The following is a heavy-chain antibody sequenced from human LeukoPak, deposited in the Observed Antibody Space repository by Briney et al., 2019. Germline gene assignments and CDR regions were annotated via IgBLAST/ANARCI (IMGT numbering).Heavy chain of an antibody. J-gene: IGHJ6*03. CDR3: ARGEVELPVLRFLEWARNYYYYYMDV. V-gene: IGHV4-34*01. CDR2: INHSGST. Sequence: SETLSLTCAVYGGSFSGYYWSWIRQPPGKGLEWIGEINHSGSTNYNPSLKSRVTISVDTSKNQFSLKLSSVTAADTAVYYCARGEVELPVLRFLEWARNYYYYYMDVWGKGTTVTVSS. D-gene: IGHD3-3*01. CDR1: GGSFSGYY.